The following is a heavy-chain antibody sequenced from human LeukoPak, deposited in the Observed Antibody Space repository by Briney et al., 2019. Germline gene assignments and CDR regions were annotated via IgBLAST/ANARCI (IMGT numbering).Heavy chain of an antibody. J-gene: IGHJ4*02. CDR3: ARGGSYLFGELGY. Sequence: GGSLRLSCAASGFTFSSYDMHWVRQATGKGLEWVSAIGTAGDTYYPGSVKGRFTISRENAKNSLYLQVNSLRAEDTAVYYCARGGSYLFGELGYWGQGTLVTVSS. CDR1: GFTFSSYD. V-gene: IGHV3-13*01. CDR2: IGTAGDT. D-gene: IGHD3-10*02.